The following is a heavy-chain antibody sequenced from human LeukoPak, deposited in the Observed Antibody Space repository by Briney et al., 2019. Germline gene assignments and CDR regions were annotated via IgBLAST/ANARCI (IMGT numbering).Heavy chain of an antibody. V-gene: IGHV3-74*01. CDR3: ARGRGTSSMHPRSSRLDY. CDR2: IDSDGSST. CDR1: GFTFDDYA. Sequence: GGSLRLSCAATGFTFDDYAMHWVRQAPGKGLVWVSRIDSDGSSTSYADSVKGRFTISRDNAKNTLSLQMNSLRAEDTAVYYWARGRGTSSMHPRSSRLDYWGQGTLVTVSS. D-gene: IGHD3-16*01. J-gene: IGHJ4*02.